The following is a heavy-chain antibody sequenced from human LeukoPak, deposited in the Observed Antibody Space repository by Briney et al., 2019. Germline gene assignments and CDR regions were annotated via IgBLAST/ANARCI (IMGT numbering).Heavy chain of an antibody. J-gene: IGHJ4*02. D-gene: IGHD5-18*01. CDR3: ARDQLQYDYEYSYGLYYFDY. V-gene: IGHV3-23*01. CDR2: ISGSGGST. CDR1: GFTFSSYA. Sequence: PGGSLRLSCAASGFTFSSYAMSWVRQAPGKGLEWVSAISGSGGSTYYADSVKGRFTISRDNSKNTLYLQMNSLRAEDTAVYYCARDQLQYDYEYSYGLYYFDYWGQGTLVTVSS.